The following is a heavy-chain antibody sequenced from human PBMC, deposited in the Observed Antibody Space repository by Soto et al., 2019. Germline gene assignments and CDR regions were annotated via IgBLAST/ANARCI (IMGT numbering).Heavy chain of an antibody. D-gene: IGHD3-22*01. CDR1: GAFVTSEANY. J-gene: IGHJ3*01. V-gene: IGHV4-30-4*02. CDR3: VRARARGYTGNV. CDR2: IYDSRIT. Sequence: SETMSLTCSVSGAFVTSEANYWRRVRQPTVKGLEWLGYIYDSRITSYTRPLKSRVTWSLDRPNNQVSLKLGSLTAADRSFYFSVRARARGYTGNVWPHGTWVTV.